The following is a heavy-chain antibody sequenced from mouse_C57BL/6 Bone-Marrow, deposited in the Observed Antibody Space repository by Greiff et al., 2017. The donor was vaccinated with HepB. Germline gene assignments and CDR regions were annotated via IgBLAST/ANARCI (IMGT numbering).Heavy chain of an antibody. Sequence: EVKLMESGGGLVKPGGSLKLSCAASGFTFSSYAMSWVRQTPEKRLEWVATISDGGSYTYYPDNVKGRFTISRDNAKNNLYLQMSHLKSEDTAMYYCARERYWFAYWGQVTLVTVSA. CDR2: ISDGGSYT. CDR1: GFTFSSYA. V-gene: IGHV5-4*01. CDR3: ARERYWFAY. D-gene: IGHD1-1*01. J-gene: IGHJ3*01.